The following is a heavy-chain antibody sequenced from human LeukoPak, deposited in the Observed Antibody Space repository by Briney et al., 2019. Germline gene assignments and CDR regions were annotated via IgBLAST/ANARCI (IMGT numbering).Heavy chain of an antibody. CDR2: IYNSGTT. CDR1: GASISGYF. J-gene: IGHJ4*02. V-gene: IGHV4-59*08. Sequence: SETLSLTCTVSGASISGYFWSWVRQPPGKQLEWIGYIYNSGTTAYNPSLKSRVTLSADTSRNQFSLRLSSVTAADTAVYYCARWWDHYGGGWGFDFWGQGILVTVSS. D-gene: IGHD2-8*02. CDR3: ARWWDHYGGGWGFDF.